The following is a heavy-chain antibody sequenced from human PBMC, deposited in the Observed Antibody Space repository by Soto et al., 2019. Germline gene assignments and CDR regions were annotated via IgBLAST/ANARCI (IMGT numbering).Heavy chain of an antibody. Sequence: QVQLQESGPGLVKPSQTLSLTCSVSGDSISSSDSYWSLIRQAPGKGLEWIGYINSSGRTYYKPSLKSRVSIXXXTXPNQFSLRLTSVTVADTAVYFCARFSTLGKDYGVDVWGQGTTVTVSS. CDR3: ARFSTLGKDYGVDV. J-gene: IGHJ6*02. CDR1: GDSISSSDSY. CDR2: INSSGRT. V-gene: IGHV4-30-4*01. D-gene: IGHD2-2*01.